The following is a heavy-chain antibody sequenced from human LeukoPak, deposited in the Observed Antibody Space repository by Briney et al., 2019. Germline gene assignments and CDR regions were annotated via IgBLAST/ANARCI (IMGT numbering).Heavy chain of an antibody. D-gene: IGHD3-10*01. Sequence: PGGSLRLSCAVSGFTFSSYEMNWVRQAPGKGLEWVSYISSSGSTIYYADSVKGRFTISRDNAKNSLYLQMNSLRAEDTAVYYCASYGGPYGAGYYFDYWGQGTLVTVSS. V-gene: IGHV3-48*03. CDR1: GFTFSSYE. J-gene: IGHJ4*02. CDR3: ASYGGPYGAGYYFDY. CDR2: ISSSGSTI.